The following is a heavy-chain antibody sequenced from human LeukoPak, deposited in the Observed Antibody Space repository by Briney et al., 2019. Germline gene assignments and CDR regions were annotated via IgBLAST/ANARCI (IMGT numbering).Heavy chain of an antibody. CDR1: GFTFNTYA. CDR3: ATYGSGTYYRKAFDY. Sequence: GGSLRLSCAASGFTFNTYAMSWVRQAPGKGLEWVSGISSSGGTPYYPDSVKGRLTISRDNSKSTLYLQMNSLRAEDTAVYHCATYGSGTYYRKAFDYWGQGTLVTVSS. V-gene: IGHV3-23*01. CDR2: ISSSGGTP. D-gene: IGHD3-10*01. J-gene: IGHJ4*02.